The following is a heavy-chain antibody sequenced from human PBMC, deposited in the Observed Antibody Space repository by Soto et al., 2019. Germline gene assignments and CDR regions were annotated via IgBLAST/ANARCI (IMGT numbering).Heavy chain of an antibody. CDR3: ARTVVAATLWFDP. V-gene: IGHV4-31*03. Sequence: SETLSLTCTVSGGSISSGGYYWSWIRQHPGKGLEWIGYIYYSGSTYYNPSLKSRVTISIDTSKNQFSLKLSSVTAADTAVYYCARTVVAATLWFDPWGQGTLVTVSS. J-gene: IGHJ5*02. D-gene: IGHD2-15*01. CDR2: IYYSGST. CDR1: GGSISSGGYY.